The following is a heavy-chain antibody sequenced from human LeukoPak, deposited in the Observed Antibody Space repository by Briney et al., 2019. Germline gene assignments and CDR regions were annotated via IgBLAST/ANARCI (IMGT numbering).Heavy chain of an antibody. D-gene: IGHD6-19*01. CDR1: GFTFSSCA. V-gene: IGHV3-23*01. J-gene: IGHJ3*02. CDR2: ISDSGGST. Sequence: GGSLRLSCAASGFTFSSCAMSWVRQAPGKGLEWVSAISDSGGSTYYADSVKGRFTISSGNSKSTLYLQMNSLRAEDTAVYYCTKVAVVGDAFDIWGQGTMVTVSS. CDR3: TKVAVVGDAFDI.